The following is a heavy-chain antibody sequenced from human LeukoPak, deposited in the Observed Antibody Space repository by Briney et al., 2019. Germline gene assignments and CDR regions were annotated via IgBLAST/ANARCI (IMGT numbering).Heavy chain of an antibody. D-gene: IGHD3-10*01. CDR1: GFTFSSYA. Sequence: WGSLRLSCAASGFTFSSYAMSWVRQAPGKGLEWVSAIGGSGANTYYADSVKGRFTISRDNSKNMLFLQMSSLRAEDTAVYYCAKDWTHGVQGARGDYWGQGTLVTVSS. V-gene: IGHV3-23*01. CDR2: IGGSGANT. J-gene: IGHJ4*02. CDR3: AKDWTHGVQGARGDY.